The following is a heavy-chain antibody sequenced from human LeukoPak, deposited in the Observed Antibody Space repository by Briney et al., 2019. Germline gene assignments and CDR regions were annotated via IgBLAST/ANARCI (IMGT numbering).Heavy chain of an antibody. CDR2: INWDGTNT. V-gene: IGHV3-20*04. Sequence: GGSLRLSCAASGGTTDDYGMSWVRQAPGKGLEWVSGINWDGTNTYYAESVKGRFTISRDSAEKSLYLQMNSLRDDDTAFYYCVYDLSSNWYSFDYLGQRTLVTVSS. CDR1: GGTTDDYG. D-gene: IGHD6-13*01. J-gene: IGHJ4*02. CDR3: VYDLSSNWYSFDY.